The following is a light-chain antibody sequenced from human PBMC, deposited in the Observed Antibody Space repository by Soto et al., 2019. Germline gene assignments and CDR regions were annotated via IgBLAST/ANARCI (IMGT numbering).Light chain of an antibody. V-gene: IGKV1-16*01. CDR1: HPININ. J-gene: IGKJ4*01. Sequence: DIQMTQSPSSLSASVGDRVTITCRASHPININLVWFQQKPGKAPKSLIYAATNLQSGVPSRFSGSGGGTDFSLTISSLQPEDVATYYCLHYQRYPPSFGGGTKLEIK. CDR2: AAT. CDR3: LHYQRYPPS.